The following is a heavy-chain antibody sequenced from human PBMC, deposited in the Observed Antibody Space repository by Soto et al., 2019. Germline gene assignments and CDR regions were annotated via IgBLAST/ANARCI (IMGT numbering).Heavy chain of an antibody. D-gene: IGHD1-1*01. Sequence: EVQLVESGGGLVQPGGSLRLSCAASGFTVSSNYMSWVRQAPGKGLEWVSVIYSGGSTYYADSVKGRFTISRDNSNNTLYLKMNSVRAEDTAVYYCARSHNTGTTFWDYCCGLAVWGQGTPVTVSS. CDR2: IYSGGST. CDR3: ARSHNTGTTFWDYCCGLAV. CDR1: GFTVSSNY. J-gene: IGHJ6*02. V-gene: IGHV3-66*01.